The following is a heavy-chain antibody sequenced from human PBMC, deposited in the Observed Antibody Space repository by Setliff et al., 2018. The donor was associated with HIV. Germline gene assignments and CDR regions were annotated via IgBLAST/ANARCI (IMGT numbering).Heavy chain of an antibody. CDR3: ARDDVGYCSGGSCYHLFDTFDI. V-gene: IGHV1-18*01. Sequence: GPPVKVSCKASGYSFTNYGISWVRQAPGQGLEWMGWISSYNDNTNYALNLQGRVTMTTDTSTSTAYMELRSLRADDTAVYYCARDDVGYCSGGSCYHLFDTFDIWGQGTVVTVSS. CDR2: ISSYNDNT. J-gene: IGHJ3*02. CDR1: GYSFTNYG. D-gene: IGHD2-15*01.